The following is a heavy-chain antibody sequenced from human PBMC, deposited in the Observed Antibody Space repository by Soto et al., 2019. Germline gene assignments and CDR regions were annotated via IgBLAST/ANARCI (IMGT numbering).Heavy chain of an antibody. V-gene: IGHV1-18*01. J-gene: IGHJ4*02. D-gene: IGHD3-10*01. Sequence: ASVKVSCKASGYTFTSYAISWVRQAPGQGLEWMGWISAYNGNTNYAQKLQGRVTMTTDTSTSTAYMELRSLRPDDTAVYYCARGWFGEFVDYFDFWGQGTLVTVSS. CDR2: ISAYNGNT. CDR1: GYTFTSYA. CDR3: ARGWFGEFVDYFDF.